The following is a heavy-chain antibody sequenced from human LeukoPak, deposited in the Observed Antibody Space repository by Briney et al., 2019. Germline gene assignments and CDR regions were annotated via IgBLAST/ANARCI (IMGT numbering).Heavy chain of an antibody. CDR3: GRGRPRGYSGYVIDY. CDR1: GFTFSSYS. D-gene: IGHD5-12*01. Sequence: GGSLRLSCAASGFTFSSYSMNWVRQAPGKGLEWVSSISSSSSYIYYADSVKGRFTISRDNAKNSLYLQMNSLRAEDTAAFYCGRGRPRGYSGYVIDYWGQGTPITVSS. CDR2: ISSSSSYI. V-gene: IGHV3-21*01. J-gene: IGHJ4*02.